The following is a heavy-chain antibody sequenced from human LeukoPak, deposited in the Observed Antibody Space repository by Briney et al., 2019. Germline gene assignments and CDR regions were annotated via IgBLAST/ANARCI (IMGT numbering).Heavy chain of an antibody. CDR2: INAGNGNT. V-gene: IGHV1-3*01. D-gene: IGHD3-10*01. J-gene: IGHJ4*02. CDR3: ARVHRDRRRLLWFGELPPSPQPIYYFDY. CDR1: GYTFTIYA. Sequence: VASVKVSFTASGYTFTIYAMHWVRQAPGQRLEWMGWINAGNGNTKYSQKFQGRVTITRDTSASTAYMELSSLRSEDTAVYYCARVHRDRRRLLWFGELPPSPQPIYYFDYWGQGTLVTVSS.